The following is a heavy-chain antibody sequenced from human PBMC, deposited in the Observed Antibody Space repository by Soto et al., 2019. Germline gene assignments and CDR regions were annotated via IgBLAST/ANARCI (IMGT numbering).Heavy chain of an antibody. Sequence: EVQMVESGGGLVQPGGSLRLSCAASGFIFNNYWMHWVRQVPGKGLMWVSRIQSDGSSIDYADSVKGRFTISRDNARKPVYLQINQPGVEGPAVDYFARRCRIDQWGQGTLVTVSS. CDR3: ARRCRIDQ. CDR1: GFIFNNYW. CDR2: IQSDGSSI. V-gene: IGHV3-74*01. J-gene: IGHJ4*02.